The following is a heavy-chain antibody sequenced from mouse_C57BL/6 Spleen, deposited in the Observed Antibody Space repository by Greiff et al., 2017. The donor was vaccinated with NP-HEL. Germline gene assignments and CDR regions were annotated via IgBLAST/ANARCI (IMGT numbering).Heavy chain of an antibody. J-gene: IGHJ2*01. CDR3: TTRKTEDY. CDR2: IDPENGDT. CDR1: GFNIKDDY. Sequence: EVQLQQSGAELVRPGASVKLSCTASGFNIKDDYMHWVKQRPEQGLEWIGWIDPENGDTEYASKFQGKATITADTSSNTAYLQLSSLTSEDTAVYYCTTRKTEDYWGQGTTLTVSS. D-gene: IGHD3-2*01. V-gene: IGHV14-4*01.